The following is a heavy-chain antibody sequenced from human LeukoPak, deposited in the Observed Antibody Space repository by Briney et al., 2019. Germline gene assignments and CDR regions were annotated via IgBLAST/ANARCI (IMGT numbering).Heavy chain of an antibody. CDR3: TTRVEETTLYAHDY. CDR2: ISGSSSYI. Sequence: PGGSLRLSCAASGFTFSSYSMNWVRQAPGKGLEWVSSISGSSSYIYYADSVKGRFTISRDNAKNSLSLQMNGLRAEDTAIYYCTTRVEETTLYAHDYWGQGTLVTVSS. D-gene: IGHD1-1*01. CDR1: GFTFSSYS. J-gene: IGHJ4*02. V-gene: IGHV3-21*01.